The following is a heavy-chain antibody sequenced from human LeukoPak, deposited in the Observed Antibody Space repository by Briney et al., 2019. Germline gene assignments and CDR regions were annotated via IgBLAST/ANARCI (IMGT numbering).Heavy chain of an antibody. V-gene: IGHV3-48*04. J-gene: IGHJ3*02. CDR2: ITSSSTTI. Sequence: GGSLRLSCAASGFTFSTYSLNWVRQAPGKGLEWVSYITSSSTTIYYADSVKGRFTISRDNAKNSLSLQMNSLRAEDTAAYYCARSDQAAFDIWGQGTMVTVSS. CDR3: ARSDQAAFDI. CDR1: GFTFSTYS.